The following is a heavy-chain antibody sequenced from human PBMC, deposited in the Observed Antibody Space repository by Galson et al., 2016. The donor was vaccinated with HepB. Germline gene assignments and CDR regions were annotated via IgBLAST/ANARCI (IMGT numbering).Heavy chain of an antibody. CDR2: ISYEGSNK. V-gene: IGHV3-30*14. CDR1: GFTFSSYG. Sequence: SLRLSCAASGFTFSSYGFYWVRQTPGKGLEWVAVISYEGSNKNYADSVKGRFIISRDNSRTTVYLQIDSLRSEDTAVYYCARDRVCSTTCFYRLDVWGQGTTVTVSS. D-gene: IGHD2-2*01. CDR3: ARDRVCSTTCFYRLDV. J-gene: IGHJ6*02.